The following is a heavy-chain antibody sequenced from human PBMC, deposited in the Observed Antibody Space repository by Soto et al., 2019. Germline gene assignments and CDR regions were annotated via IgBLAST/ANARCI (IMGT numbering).Heavy chain of an antibody. V-gene: IGHV3-43D*04. Sequence: GSLRLSCAASGFTFDDYAMHWVRQAPGKGLEWVSLISWDGGSTYYADSVKGRFTISRDNSKNSLYLQMNSLRAEDTALYYCAKDITQSTLRGRSYYYYYYGMDVWGQGTTVTVSS. D-gene: IGHD3-16*01. J-gene: IGHJ6*02. CDR2: ISWDGGST. CDR3: AKDITQSTLRGRSYYYYYYGMDV. CDR1: GFTFDDYA.